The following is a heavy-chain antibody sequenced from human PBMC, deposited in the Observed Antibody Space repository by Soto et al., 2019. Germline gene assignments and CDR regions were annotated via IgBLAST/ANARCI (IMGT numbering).Heavy chain of an antibody. D-gene: IGHD6-13*01. V-gene: IGHV4-31*03. CDR2: IYYSGST. Sequence: QVQLQESGPGLVKPSQTLSLTCTVSGGSISSGGYYWSWIRQHPGKGLEWIGYIYYSGSTYYNPSLKRRVTISVDTSKNQFSLKLSSVTAADTAVYYCARGRGRPSAAINGRNWFDPWGQGTLVTVSS. CDR3: ARGRGRPSAAINGRNWFDP. CDR1: GGSISSGGYY. J-gene: IGHJ5*02.